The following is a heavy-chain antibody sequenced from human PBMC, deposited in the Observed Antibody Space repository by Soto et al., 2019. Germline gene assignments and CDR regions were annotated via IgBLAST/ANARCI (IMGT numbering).Heavy chain of an antibody. V-gene: IGHV1-2*02. Sequence: ASVKVSCKASGYTFTGYYMHWVRQAPGQGLEWMGWINPNSGGTIYAQKYQGRVTMTEDTSTDTAYMELSSLRSEDTAVYYCATVGRGPFYDFTMPNAQAINWFDPWGQGTLVTVSS. CDR3: ATVGRGPFYDFTMPNAQAINWFDP. D-gene: IGHD3-3*01. J-gene: IGHJ5*02. CDR2: INPNSGGT. CDR1: GYTFTGYY.